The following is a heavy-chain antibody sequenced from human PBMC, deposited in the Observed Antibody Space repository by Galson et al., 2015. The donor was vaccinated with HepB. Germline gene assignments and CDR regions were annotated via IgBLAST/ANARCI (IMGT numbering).Heavy chain of an antibody. D-gene: IGHD3-22*01. J-gene: IGHJ3*02. CDR2: IYYSGST. CDR3: ARLTITMILGGWVAFDI. CDR1: GGSIRSYY. V-gene: IGHV4-59*08. Sequence: SETLSLTCTVSGGSIRSYYWSWIRQPPGKGLEWIGYIYYSGSTNYNPSLKSRVTISVDTSKNQFSLKLSSVTAADTAVYYCARLTITMILGGWVAFDIWGQGTMVTVSS.